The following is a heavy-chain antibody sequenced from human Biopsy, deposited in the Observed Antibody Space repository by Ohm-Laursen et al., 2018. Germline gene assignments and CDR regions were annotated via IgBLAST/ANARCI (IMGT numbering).Heavy chain of an antibody. CDR1: GDSLTSGPEN. CDR3: ARGRRASGWPYFDN. Sequence: TLSLTCTVSGDSLTSGPENWSWIRQSPGQELEYIGFIYSGGNTNYNPSLKNRVTMSVDTSKNQFYLKLYSVTAADTAVYYCARGRRASGWPYFDNWGQGALVIVSP. J-gene: IGHJ4*02. V-gene: IGHV4-61*01. CDR2: IYSGGNT. D-gene: IGHD6-19*01.